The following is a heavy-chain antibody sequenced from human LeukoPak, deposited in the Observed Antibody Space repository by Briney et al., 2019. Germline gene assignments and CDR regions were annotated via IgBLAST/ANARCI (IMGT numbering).Heavy chain of an antibody. J-gene: IGHJ6*03. Sequence: GGSLRLSCAASGFTFSSYSMNWVRQAPGKGLEWVSSISSSSSYIYYADSVKGRFTISRDNAKNSLYLQMNSLRAEDTAVYYCARSEGYCSSTSCANRDRGAYYYHYYMDVWGKGTTVTVSS. CDR3: ARSEGYCSSTSCANRDRGAYYYHYYMDV. CDR1: GFTFSSYS. V-gene: IGHV3-21*01. CDR2: ISSSSSYI. D-gene: IGHD2-2*01.